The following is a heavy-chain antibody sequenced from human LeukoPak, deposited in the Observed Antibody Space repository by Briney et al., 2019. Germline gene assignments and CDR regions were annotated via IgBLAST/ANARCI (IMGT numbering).Heavy chain of an antibody. J-gene: IGHJ4*02. Sequence: SETLSLTCTVSGGPISSYYWSWIRQPAVKGLEWIGRIYTSGSTNYNPSLKSRVTMSVDTSKNQFSLKLSSVTAADTAVYYCARSIAARLFDYWGQGTLVTVSS. CDR3: ARSIAARLFDY. V-gene: IGHV4-4*07. D-gene: IGHD6-6*01. CDR1: GGPISSYY. CDR2: IYTSGST.